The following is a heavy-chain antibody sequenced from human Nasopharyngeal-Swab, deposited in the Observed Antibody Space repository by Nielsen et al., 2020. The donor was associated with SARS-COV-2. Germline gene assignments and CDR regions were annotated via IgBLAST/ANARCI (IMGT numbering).Heavy chain of an antibody. CDR3: ARGGAEYYDFWSGYYVFDY. J-gene: IGHJ4*02. Sequence: WIRQPPGKGLGWIGYIYYSGSTNYNPSLKSRVTISVDTSKNQFSLKLSSVTAADTAVYYCARGGAEYYDFWSGYYVFDYWGQGTLVTVSS. V-gene: IGHV4-59*01. D-gene: IGHD3-3*01. CDR2: IYYSGST.